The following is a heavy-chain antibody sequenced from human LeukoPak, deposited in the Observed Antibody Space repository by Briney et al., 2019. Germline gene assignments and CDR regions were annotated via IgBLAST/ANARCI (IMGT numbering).Heavy chain of an antibody. CDR2: IAYDGSNK. J-gene: IGHJ4*02. Sequence: PGGSLRLSCAASAFTFSSYAMHWVRQAPGKGLEWVALIAYDGSNKHYADSVKGRFTISRDNSKNTLYLQMNSLRAEDTAVYYCAKDRDTAMVKYYFDYWGQGTLVTVSS. V-gene: IGHV3-30*04. CDR1: AFTFSSYA. D-gene: IGHD5-18*01. CDR3: AKDRDTAMVKYYFDY.